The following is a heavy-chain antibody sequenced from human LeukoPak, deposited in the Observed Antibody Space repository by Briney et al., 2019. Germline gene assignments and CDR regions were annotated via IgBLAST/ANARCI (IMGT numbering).Heavy chain of an antibody. CDR1: GFTFRSSA. D-gene: IGHD3-9*01. Sequence: ASVKVSCKASGFTFRSSAIQWVRQARGQRLEWIGWIVVGSGKTNYARKFQERVSITRDMSTSTAHMELSSLRSEDTAVYYCAAELDDDIMTGYSQPWGQGTLVTVSS. V-gene: IGHV1-58*02. CDR3: AAELDDDIMTGYSQP. J-gene: IGHJ5*02. CDR2: IVVGSGKT.